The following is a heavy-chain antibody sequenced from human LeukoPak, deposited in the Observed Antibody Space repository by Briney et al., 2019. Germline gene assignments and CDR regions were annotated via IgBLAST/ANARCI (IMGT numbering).Heavy chain of an antibody. D-gene: IGHD4-17*01. J-gene: IGHJ4*02. Sequence: GGSLSLSCAASGFTFGDYAMHWVRQAPGKGLEWVSLISGDGTRTYYADSVKGRFTISRDNSKNSLYLQMNSLRTADTALYYCAKVPDYGDFIFDYWGQGTLATVSS. V-gene: IGHV3-43*02. CDR1: GFTFGDYA. CDR3: AKVPDYGDFIFDY. CDR2: ISGDGTRT.